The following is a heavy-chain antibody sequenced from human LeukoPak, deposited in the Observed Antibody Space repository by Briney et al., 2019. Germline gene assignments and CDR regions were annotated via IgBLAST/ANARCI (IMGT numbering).Heavy chain of an antibody. CDR2: IYHSGST. Sequence: PSQTLSLTCAVSGGSISSGGYSWSWIRQPPGKGLEWIGYIYHSGSTYYNPSLKSRVTISVDRSKNQFSLKLSSVTAADTAVYYCARDDTVGATGYWGQGTLVTVSS. CDR3: ARDDTVGATGY. CDR1: GGSISSGGYS. D-gene: IGHD1-26*01. V-gene: IGHV4-30-2*01. J-gene: IGHJ4*02.